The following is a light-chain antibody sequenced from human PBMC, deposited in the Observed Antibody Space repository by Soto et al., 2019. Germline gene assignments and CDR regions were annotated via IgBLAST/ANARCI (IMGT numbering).Light chain of an antibody. Sequence: EIVLTQSPATLSLSPGERATLSCRASQSVSSYLAWYQQKPGQAPRLLIYDASNRATGIPARFSGSGSGTDFTLTISSLEPEDFAVYDCQHSSNGPPVTFGQGT. CDR2: DAS. J-gene: IGKJ1*01. V-gene: IGKV3-11*01. CDR3: QHSSNGPPVT. CDR1: QSVSSY.